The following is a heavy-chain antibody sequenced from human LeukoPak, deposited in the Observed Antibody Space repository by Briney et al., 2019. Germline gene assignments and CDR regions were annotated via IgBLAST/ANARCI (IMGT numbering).Heavy chain of an antibody. J-gene: IGHJ4*02. CDR3: AREARYCSSTSCSRVDY. Sequence: GGSLRLSCAASGFTFSNYWMSWIRQAPGKGLEWVSYISSSGSTIYYADSVKGRFTISRDNAKNSLYLQMNSLRAEDTAVYYCAREARYCSSTSCSRVDYWGQGTLVTVSS. V-gene: IGHV3-11*01. CDR1: GFTFSNYW. CDR2: ISSSGSTI. D-gene: IGHD2-2*01.